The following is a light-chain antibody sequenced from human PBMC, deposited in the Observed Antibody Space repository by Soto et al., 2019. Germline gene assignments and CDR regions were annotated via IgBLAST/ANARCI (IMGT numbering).Light chain of an antibody. V-gene: IGLV1-44*01. J-gene: IGLJ1*01. CDR3: AAWDDSLNGYV. Sequence: QSVLTQPPSASWTPGQRVTISCSGSSSNIGSNTVSWYQQLPGTAPKLLIYGNNQRPSGVPDRFSGSKSGTSASLAISGLQSEDEADYYCAAWDDSLNGYVFGAGTKVTVL. CDR1: SSNIGSNT. CDR2: GNN.